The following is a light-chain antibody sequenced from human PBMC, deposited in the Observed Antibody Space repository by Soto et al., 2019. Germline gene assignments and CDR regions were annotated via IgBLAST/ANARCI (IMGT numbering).Light chain of an antibody. CDR2: GAS. Sequence: EIVLTQSPGTLSLSPGEGATLSCRASQSVGGTFLAWYQQKGGQAPRLLIHGASSRATGIPARFSGSGSGTDFTLTIIRLEPEDSAVYYCQQYNGSPRTFGQGTKVEIK. CDR1: QSVGGTF. V-gene: IGKV3-20*01. CDR3: QQYNGSPRT. J-gene: IGKJ1*01.